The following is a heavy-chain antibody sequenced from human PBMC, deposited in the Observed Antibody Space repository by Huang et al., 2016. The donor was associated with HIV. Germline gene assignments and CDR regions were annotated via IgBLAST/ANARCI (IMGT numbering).Heavy chain of an antibody. CDR3: ARGQSDYGDYDYRFDP. Sequence: QVTFKESGPVLVNPTETLTLTCTVSGFSLTNGKIGVSWIRQPPWKDLECLSHSYANEEEAYRTSRKTMLSIFKDTSKSQVVLPKTNMYPVDTGTYFCARGQSDYGDYDYRFDPWGQGTLVTVSS. CDR2: SYANEEE. V-gene: IGHV2-26*01. J-gene: IGHJ5*02. CDR1: GFSLTNGKIG. D-gene: IGHD4-17*01.